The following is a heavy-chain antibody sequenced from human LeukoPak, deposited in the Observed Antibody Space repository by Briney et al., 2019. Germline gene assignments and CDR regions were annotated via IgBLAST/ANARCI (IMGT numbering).Heavy chain of an antibody. V-gene: IGHV3-74*01. Sequence: GGSLRLSCAASGFTFSSYWMSWVRQAPGKGLEWVARMNSDGSDTAHADSVRGRFTVSRDNAKNTLYLQMNSLRAEDTAVYFCVMYTWGDVPDIWGQGTMVTVSS. CDR2: MNSDGSDT. D-gene: IGHD1-20*01. CDR3: VMYTWGDVPDI. CDR1: GFTFSSYW. J-gene: IGHJ3*02.